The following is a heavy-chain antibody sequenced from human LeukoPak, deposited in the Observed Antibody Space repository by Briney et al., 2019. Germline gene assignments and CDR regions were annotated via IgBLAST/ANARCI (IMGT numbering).Heavy chain of an antibody. J-gene: IGHJ6*03. V-gene: IGHV3-30*02. CDR2: IRYDGSNK. Sequence: GGSLRLSCAASGFTFSSYGMHWVRQAPGKGLEWVAFIRYDGSNKYYADSVKGRFTISRDNSKNTVYLQMNSLRAEDTAVYYCAKGQSDGYNPYYYYYMDVWGKGTTVTVSS. CDR3: AKGQSDGYNPYYYYYMDV. D-gene: IGHD5-24*01. CDR1: GFTFSSYG.